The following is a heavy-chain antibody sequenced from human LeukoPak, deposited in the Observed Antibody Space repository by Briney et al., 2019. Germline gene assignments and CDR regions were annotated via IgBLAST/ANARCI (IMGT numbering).Heavy chain of an antibody. D-gene: IGHD3-3*01. J-gene: IGHJ4*02. Sequence: ASVTVSCKASGYTFTGYYMHWVRQAPGQGLEWMGWINPNSGGTNYAQKFQGRVTMTRDTSISTAYMELSRLRSDDTAVYYCARDSSPGTYYDFWSGLGYWGQGTLVTVSS. CDR2: INPNSGGT. V-gene: IGHV1-2*02. CDR3: ARDSSPGTYYDFWSGLGY. CDR1: GYTFTGYY.